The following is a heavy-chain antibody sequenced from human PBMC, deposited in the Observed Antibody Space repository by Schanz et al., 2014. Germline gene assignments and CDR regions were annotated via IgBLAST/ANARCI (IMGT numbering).Heavy chain of an antibody. CDR3: ARVYRWQHILGHFDS. Sequence: QVQLVQSGAEVKKPGASVRVSCQASGYTFVGYYIHWLRQAPGQGVEWMGWINPDSGDTNYVQNFQGRVTMTRDTSITTAYMDLSRLTSDDTAVYYCARVYRWQHILGHFDSWGQGSLVTVSS. CDR2: INPDSGDT. CDR1: GYTFVGYY. J-gene: IGHJ4*02. D-gene: IGHD6-13*01. V-gene: IGHV1-2*02.